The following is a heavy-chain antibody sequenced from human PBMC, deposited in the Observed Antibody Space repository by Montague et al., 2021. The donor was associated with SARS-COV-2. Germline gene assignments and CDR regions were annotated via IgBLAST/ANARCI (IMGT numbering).Heavy chain of an antibody. V-gene: IGHV3-30*14. D-gene: IGHD3-16*01. CDR3: ARSIGGFDP. CDR1: GFIFSNFA. Sequence: SLRLSCAASGFIFSNFAFHWVRQAPGKGLEWVALITYDGIDKFYADSVKGRFTISRDNSKNTLYLQMKSLRAEDTALYYCARSIGGFDPWGQGTLVTVSS. J-gene: IGHJ5*02. CDR2: ITYDGIDK.